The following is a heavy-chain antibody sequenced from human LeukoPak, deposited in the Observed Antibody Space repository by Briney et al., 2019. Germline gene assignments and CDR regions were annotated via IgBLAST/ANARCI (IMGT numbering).Heavy chain of an antibody. CDR3: ARNWGPDY. J-gene: IGHJ4*02. CDR1: GFTFSSYW. CDR2: FKSDGTTT. Sequence: RGSLRLSCEASGFTFSSYWMHWVRQAPGKGLVWVSRFKSDGTTTTYADSVKGRFTRSRDNAKNTLYLQMNSLRVEDTAVYYCARNWGPDYWGQGTLVTVSS. D-gene: IGHD7-27*01. V-gene: IGHV3-74*01.